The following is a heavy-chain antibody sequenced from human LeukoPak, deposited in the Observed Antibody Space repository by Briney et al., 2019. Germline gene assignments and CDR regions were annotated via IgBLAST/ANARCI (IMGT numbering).Heavy chain of an antibody. D-gene: IGHD3-22*01. CDR2: INPNSGGT. V-gene: IGHV1-2*06. CDR3: ASIRRIYDSSGSSFDY. CDR1: GYTFTGYY. J-gene: IGHJ4*02. Sequence: ASVKVSCTASGYTFTGYYMHWVRQAPGQGLEWMGRINPNSGGTSYAQKFQGRVTMTRDTSISTAYMELSRLRSDDTAVYYCASIRRIYDSSGSSFDYWGQGTLVTVSS.